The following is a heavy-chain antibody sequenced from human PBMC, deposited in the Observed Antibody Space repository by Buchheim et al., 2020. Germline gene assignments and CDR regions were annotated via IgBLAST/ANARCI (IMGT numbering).Heavy chain of an antibody. CDR2: LNWNGDST. CDR3: VRGFDSSPFDY. D-gene: IGHD6-19*01. J-gene: IGHJ4*02. Sequence: EVLLVESGGGVIRPGGSLRLSCEVSGFTFDDYGMSWVRQAPGKGLEWVSGLNWNGDSTGYADSVKGRFTIYRDNAQNSLYLHMNSLRVEDTALYHCVRGFDSSPFDYWGLGTL. V-gene: IGHV3-20*01. CDR1: GFTFDDYG.